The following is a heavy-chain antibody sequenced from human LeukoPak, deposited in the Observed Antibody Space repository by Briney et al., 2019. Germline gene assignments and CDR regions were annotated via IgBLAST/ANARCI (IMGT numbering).Heavy chain of an antibody. J-gene: IGHJ5*01. CDR1: GLTFSSYA. D-gene: IGHD1-1*01. Sequence: GGSLRLSCAASGLTFSSYAMSGVRQAPGKGLEWVSAISGSGGSTYYADSVKGRFTISRDNSKNTLYLQMNSLRAEDTAVYYCARPLGVTDLESYYFDSGGQGTLVTVSS. CDR3: ARPLGVTDLESYYFDS. V-gene: IGHV3-23*01. CDR2: ISGSGGST.